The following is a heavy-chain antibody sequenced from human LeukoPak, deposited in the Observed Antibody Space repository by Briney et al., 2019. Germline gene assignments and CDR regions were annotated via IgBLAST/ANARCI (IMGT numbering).Heavy chain of an antibody. V-gene: IGHV3-48*01. CDR1: GFTFSSYA. J-gene: IGHJ4*02. Sequence: PGGSLRLSCAASGFTFSSYAMHWVRQAPGKGLEWLSYITSSGSAIYYADSVRGRFTISRDNAKKSLYLQMNSLRAEDTAVYYCASQWELHPAFWGQGTLVTVSS. CDR3: ASQWELHPAF. D-gene: IGHD1-26*01. CDR2: ITSSGSAI.